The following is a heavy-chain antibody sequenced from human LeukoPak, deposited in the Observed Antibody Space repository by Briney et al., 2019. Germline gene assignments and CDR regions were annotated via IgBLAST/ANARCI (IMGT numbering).Heavy chain of an antibody. Sequence: GGSLRLSCAASGRYWMHWVRQAPGKGLVWVSHINSDGSWTSYADSVRGRFTISKDNAKNTVYLQMSNLRVEDTAVYYCVSFYETYWGRGTLVTVSS. V-gene: IGHV3-74*01. CDR2: INSDGSWT. D-gene: IGHD2/OR15-2a*01. CDR1: GRYW. CDR3: VSFYETY. J-gene: IGHJ4*02.